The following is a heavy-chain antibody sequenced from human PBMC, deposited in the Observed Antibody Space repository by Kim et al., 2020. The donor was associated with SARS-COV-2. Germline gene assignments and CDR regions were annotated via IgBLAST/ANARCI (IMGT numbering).Heavy chain of an antibody. D-gene: IGHD5-12*01. CDR1: GFTVSSNY. J-gene: IGHJ5*02. CDR3: ARGGHLTPRDGYNS. V-gene: IGHV3-53*01. CDR2: IYSGGST. Sequence: GGSLRLSCAASGFTVSSNYMSWVRQAPGKGLEWVSVIYSGGSTYYADSVKGRFTISRDNSKNTLYLQMNSLRAEDTAVYYCARGGHLTPRDGYNSWGQGTLVTVSS.